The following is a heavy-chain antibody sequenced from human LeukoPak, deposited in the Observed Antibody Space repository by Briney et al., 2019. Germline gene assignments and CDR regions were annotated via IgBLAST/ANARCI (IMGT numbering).Heavy chain of an antibody. V-gene: IGHV3-23*01. CDR2: ISGSGVST. CDR1: GVTFSRYV. Sequence: GRSLRISCAGSGVTFSRYVMICVRRALGKGLEWVSAISGSGVSTYYADSVKGRFTISRDNSKNTLYLQMNRLRAEDTAVYYCAKDYGSGWHCYDYWGQGTLVTVSS. CDR3: AKDYGSGWHCYDY. D-gene: IGHD6-19*01. J-gene: IGHJ4*02.